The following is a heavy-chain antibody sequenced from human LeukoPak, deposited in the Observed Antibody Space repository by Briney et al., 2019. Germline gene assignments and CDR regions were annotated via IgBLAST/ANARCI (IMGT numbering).Heavy chain of an antibody. CDR3: AREHFVSSGYLD. D-gene: IGHD3-22*01. CDR2: IWYDGSNK. V-gene: IGHV3-33*01. CDR1: GFTFSSYG. Sequence: GRSLRLSCAASGFTFSSYGMHWVRQAPGKGLEWVAVIWYDGSNKYYADSVKGRFTISRDNSKNTLYLQMNSLRAEDTAVYYCAREHFVSSGYLDWGQGTLVTVSS. J-gene: IGHJ4*02.